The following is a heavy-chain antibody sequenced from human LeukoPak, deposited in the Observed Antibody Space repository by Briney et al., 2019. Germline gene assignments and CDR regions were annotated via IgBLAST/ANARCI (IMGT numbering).Heavy chain of an antibody. CDR1: GGSIRGSY. V-gene: IGHV4-59*01. Sequence: SETLSLTCTVSGGSIRGSYWAWIRQPPGKGLEWIGYLYYSASSNYNPSLKSRVTISGDMSKNQPSLNLTSVTAADTAVYYCVRGEYHGGWFDSWGQGALVTVSS. D-gene: IGHD4-23*01. CDR2: LYYSASS. J-gene: IGHJ5*01. CDR3: VRGEYHGGWFDS.